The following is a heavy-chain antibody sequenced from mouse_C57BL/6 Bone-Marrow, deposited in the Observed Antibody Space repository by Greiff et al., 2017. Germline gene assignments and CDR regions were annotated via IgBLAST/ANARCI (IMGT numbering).Heavy chain of an antibody. V-gene: IGHV1-9*01. CDR2: ILPGSGST. J-gene: IGHJ2*01. CDR3: SGQGSDGYPYYFDY. CDR1: GYTFTGYW. D-gene: IGHD2-3*01. Sequence: VKLMESGAELMKPGASVKLSCKATGYTFTGYWIEWVKQRPGHGLEWIGEILPGSGSTNYIEKFKGKATFTADQSSNTAYMQLSSLTTEDSAIDYCSGQGSDGYPYYFDYWGQGTTLTVSS.